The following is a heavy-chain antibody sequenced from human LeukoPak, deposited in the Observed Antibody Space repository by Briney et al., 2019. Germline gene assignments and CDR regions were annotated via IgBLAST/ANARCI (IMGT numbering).Heavy chain of an antibody. D-gene: IGHD3-22*01. Sequence: PGGSLRLSCAASGFTFSSYWMHWVRQAPGKGLVWVSRINSDGSSTSYADSVKGRFTISRDNAKNTLYLQMNSLRAEDTAVYYCARVPSGYRTSVYYYYGMDVWGQGTTVTVSS. CDR3: ARVPSGYRTSVYYYYGMDV. V-gene: IGHV3-74*01. CDR2: INSDGSST. J-gene: IGHJ6*02. CDR1: GFTFSSYW.